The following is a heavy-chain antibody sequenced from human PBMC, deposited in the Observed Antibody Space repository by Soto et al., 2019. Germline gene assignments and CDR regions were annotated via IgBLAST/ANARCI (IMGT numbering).Heavy chain of an antibody. J-gene: IGHJ4*02. V-gene: IGHV3-7*04. Sequence: GGSVRLCGVYGEFIFSGSWMTWVSQAPGKGLEWVANIRQDGSEINYVDSVKGRFTISRDNTKNSLYLQMNSLRAEDTAIYYCAREVVVSRGASYFGYWGPGTLVTVSS. CDR2: IRQDGSEI. CDR1: EFIFSGSW. D-gene: IGHD2-2*01. CDR3: AREVVVSRGASYFGY.